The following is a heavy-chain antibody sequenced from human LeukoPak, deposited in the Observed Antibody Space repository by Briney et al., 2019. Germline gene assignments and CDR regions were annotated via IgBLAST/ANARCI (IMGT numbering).Heavy chain of an antibody. CDR3: ARGGSSSSSFPYYYYYGMDV. CDR1: GGSISSYY. CDR2: IYTSGST. Sequence: SETLSLTCTVSGGSISSYYWSWIRQPAGKGLEWIGRIYTSGSTNYNPSLKSRVTMSVDTSKNQFSLKLSSVTAADTAVYYCARGGSSSSSFPYYYYYGMDVWGQGTTVTVSS. V-gene: IGHV4-4*07. J-gene: IGHJ6*02. D-gene: IGHD6-6*01.